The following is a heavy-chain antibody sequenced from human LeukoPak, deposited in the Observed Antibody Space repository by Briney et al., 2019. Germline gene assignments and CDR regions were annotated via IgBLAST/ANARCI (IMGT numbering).Heavy chain of an antibody. CDR3: AKVGLAVAGPNEAGYFDY. V-gene: IGHV3-23*01. Sequence: GGSLRLSCAASEFTVSNNYMSWVRQAPGKGLEWVSAISGSGGSTYYADSVKGRFTISRDNSKNTLYLQMNGLRAEDTAVYYCAKVGLAVAGPNEAGYFDYWGQGTLVTVSS. J-gene: IGHJ4*02. CDR1: EFTVSNNY. D-gene: IGHD6-19*01. CDR2: ISGSGGST.